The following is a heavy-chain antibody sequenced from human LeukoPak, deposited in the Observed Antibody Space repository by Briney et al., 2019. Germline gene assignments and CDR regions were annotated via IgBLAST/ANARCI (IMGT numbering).Heavy chain of an antibody. J-gene: IGHJ5*02. CDR3: ARGGVNWFDP. CDR2: IYYSGST. Sequence: KPSETLSRTCTVSGGSISSTYWSWIRQPPGKGLEWIGYIYYSGSTNYNPSLKSRVTISVDTSKNQFSLKLSSVTTADTAVYYCARGGVNWFDPWGQGTLVTVSS. CDR1: GGSISSTY. V-gene: IGHV4-59*01.